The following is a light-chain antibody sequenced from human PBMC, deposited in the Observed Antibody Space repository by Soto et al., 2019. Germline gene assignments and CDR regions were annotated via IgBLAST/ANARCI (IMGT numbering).Light chain of an antibody. J-gene: IGKJ3*01. CDR1: QTLRNK. V-gene: IGKV3-15*01. CDR2: GGF. CDR3: HQHDAWPLT. Sequence: IVLTQSPGTLSVSPGERVILSCRASQTLRNKLAWYQQKPGQAPRLLIYGGFTRATGIPARSSGSGSGTEFPLTINSRQSEDFALYDWHQHDAWPLTFGPGTKLDLK.